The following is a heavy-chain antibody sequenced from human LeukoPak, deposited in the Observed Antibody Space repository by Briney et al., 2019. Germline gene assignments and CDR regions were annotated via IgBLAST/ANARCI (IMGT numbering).Heavy chain of an antibody. CDR2: IYYSGST. D-gene: IGHD5-24*01. CDR3: ARGRRDGYMLLWEDY. Sequence: KASETLSLTCTVSGGSITSNSYYWGWIRQPPGNGLEWIGSIYYSGSTYYNPSLKSRVTISVDTSKNQFSLKLSSVTAADTAVYYYARGRRDGYMLLWEDYWGQGTLVTVSS. J-gene: IGHJ4*02. CDR1: GGSITSNSYY. V-gene: IGHV4-39*07.